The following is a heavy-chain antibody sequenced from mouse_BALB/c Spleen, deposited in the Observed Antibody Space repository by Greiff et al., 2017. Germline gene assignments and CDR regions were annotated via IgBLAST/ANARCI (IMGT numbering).Heavy chain of an antibody. V-gene: IGHV1S81*02. CDR1: GYTFTSYW. CDR2: INPSNGRT. J-gene: IGHJ2*01. CDR3: SRVDYYGDY. Sequence: VQLQQPGAELVKPGASVKLSCKASGYTFTSYWMHWVKQRPGQGLEWIGEINPSNGRTNYNEKFKSKATLTVDKSSSTAYMQLSSLTSEDSAVYYCSRVDYYGDYWGQGTTLTVSS.